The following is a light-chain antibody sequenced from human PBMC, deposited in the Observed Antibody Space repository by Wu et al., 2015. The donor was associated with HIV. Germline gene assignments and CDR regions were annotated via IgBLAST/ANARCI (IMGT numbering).Light chain of an antibody. Sequence: MTQSPSSLSASVGDRVTITCRASQGISNFLAWYQQKPGQAPRLLIYGVSTRATSIPARFSGSGSGTEFTLTISSMQSEDFAVYYCQQYNKWPPYTFGQGTKLEIK. CDR3: QQYNKWPPYT. J-gene: IGKJ2*01. CDR1: QGISNF. V-gene: IGKV3-15*01. CDR2: GVS.